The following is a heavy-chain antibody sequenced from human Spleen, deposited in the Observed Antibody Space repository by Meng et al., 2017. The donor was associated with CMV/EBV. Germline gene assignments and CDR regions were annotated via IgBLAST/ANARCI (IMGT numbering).Heavy chain of an antibody. CDR3: ARGIHVFDP. CDR1: GGSISNYY. Sequence: SETLSLTCTVSGGSISNYYWRWIRQPPGKGLEWIGYISYSGTTNYNPSLKSRVTISVATSKNQFSLKLSSVTAADTAVYYCARGIHVFDPWGQGTLVTVSS. V-gene: IGHV4-59*12. CDR2: ISYSGTT. J-gene: IGHJ5*02.